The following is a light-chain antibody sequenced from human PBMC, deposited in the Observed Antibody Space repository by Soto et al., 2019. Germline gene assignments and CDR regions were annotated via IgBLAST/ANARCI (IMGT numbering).Light chain of an antibody. CDR2: GAS. CDR1: QSVSSN. V-gene: IGKV3-15*01. CDR3: QQYNDLRQT. Sequence: EIVMTQSPGTLSLSPGERATLSCRASQSVSSNLAWYQQIPGQAPRLLIYGASTRATGVPASLSGSGSGTELTLAIGSLQSEDFAVYYCQQYNDLRQTFGIGNKVEIK. J-gene: IGKJ1*01.